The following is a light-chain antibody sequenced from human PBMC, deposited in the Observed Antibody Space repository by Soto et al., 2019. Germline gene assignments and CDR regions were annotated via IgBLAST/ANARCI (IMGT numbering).Light chain of an antibody. CDR1: SSDVGAYNF. V-gene: IGLV2-14*01. CDR2: EVT. CDR3: STYTSSNTPYV. Sequence: QSVLTQPASVSGSPGQSITISCTGSSSDVGAYNFVSWYQHHPGKAPKLILYEVTTHPSGVSSRFSGSKSGNTASLTISGLQADDEANDYCSTYTSSNTPYVFGTGTKVT. J-gene: IGLJ1*01.